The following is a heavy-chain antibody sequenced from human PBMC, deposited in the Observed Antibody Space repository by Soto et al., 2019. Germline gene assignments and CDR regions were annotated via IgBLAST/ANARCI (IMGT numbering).Heavy chain of an antibody. Sequence: ASVKVSCKAFGYTFTSSNIHWVRQAPGQGLEWMGIINPSGGAPSSAQKFQGRVTMTRDTSTSTVYMELSSLRSDDTAVYYCARKLEGFDYRGQGTLVTSPQ. J-gene: IGHJ4*02. CDR3: ARKLEGFDY. V-gene: IGHV1-46*03. CDR1: GYTFTSSN. CDR2: INPSGGAP. D-gene: IGHD6-13*01.